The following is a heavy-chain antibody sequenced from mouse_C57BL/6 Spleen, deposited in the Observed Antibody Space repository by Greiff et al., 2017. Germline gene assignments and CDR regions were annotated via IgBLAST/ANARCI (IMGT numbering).Heavy chain of an antibody. CDR1: GYTFTSYW. CDR2: IDPSDSYT. V-gene: IGHV1-69*01. Sequence: VQLQQPGAELVMPGASVKLSCKASGYTFTSYWMHWVKQRPGQGLEWIGEIDPSDSYTNYNQKFKGKSTLTVDKSSSTAYMQLSSLTSEDSAVYYCARGEGLGLRPFDYWGQGTTLTVSS. D-gene: IGHD2-4*01. CDR3: ARGEGLGLRPFDY. J-gene: IGHJ2*01.